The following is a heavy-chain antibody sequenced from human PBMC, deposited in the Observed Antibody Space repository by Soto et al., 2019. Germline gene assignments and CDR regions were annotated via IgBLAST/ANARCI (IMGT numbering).Heavy chain of an antibody. J-gene: IGHJ5*02. V-gene: IGHV3-30*18. CDR3: AKGDWFDP. Sequence: QVQLVESGGGVVQPGRSLRLSCAASGFTFSNYGMHWVRQAPRKGLEWVAVISYDGSNKYYADSVKGRFSISRDNSKNTLYLQMNSLRAEDTAVYYCAKGDWFDPWGQGTLVTVSS. CDR1: GFTFSNYG. CDR2: ISYDGSNK.